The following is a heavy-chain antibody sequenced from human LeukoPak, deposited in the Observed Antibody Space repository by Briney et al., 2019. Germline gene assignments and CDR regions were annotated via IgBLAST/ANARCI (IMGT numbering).Heavy chain of an antibody. CDR3: ARDQIVVVAPGFDY. D-gene: IGHD2-15*01. V-gene: IGHV3-48*03. CDR1: GFTFSSYE. Sequence: GGSLRLSCAASGFTFSSYEMNWVRQAPGKGLEWVSYISSSGSTIYYADSVKGRFTISRDNAKNSLYLQMNSLRAEDTAVYYCARDQIVVVAPGFDYWGQGTPVTVSS. CDR2: ISSSGSTI. J-gene: IGHJ4*02.